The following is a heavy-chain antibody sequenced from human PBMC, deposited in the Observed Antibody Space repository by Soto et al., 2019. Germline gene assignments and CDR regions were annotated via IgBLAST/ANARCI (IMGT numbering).Heavy chain of an antibody. CDR2: IYYSGST. J-gene: IGHJ6*02. CDR3: AGLWGYCSSTSCYTDYYYGMDV. V-gene: IGHV4-39*01. Sequence: PSETLSLTCTVSGGSISSSSYYWGWIRQPPGKGLEWIGSIYYSGSTYYNPSLKSRVTISVDTSKNQFSLKLSSVTAADTAVYYCAGLWGYCSSTSCYTDYYYGMDVWGQGTTVTVSS. CDR1: GGSISSSSYY. D-gene: IGHD2-2*02.